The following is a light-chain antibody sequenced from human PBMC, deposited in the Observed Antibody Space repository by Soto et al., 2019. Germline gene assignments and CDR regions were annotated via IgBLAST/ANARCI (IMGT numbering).Light chain of an antibody. Sequence: DIVMTQSPSTLSASVGDRATISCRASQSVSNYLAWYQQKPGQAPRLLIYGASTRATGVPARFSGSGSGTEFTLTISSLQPEDVAVYYCQQYYGSPFTFGQGTKVEIK. CDR3: QQYYGSPFT. CDR1: QSVSNY. V-gene: IGKV3-15*01. CDR2: GAS. J-gene: IGKJ4*01.